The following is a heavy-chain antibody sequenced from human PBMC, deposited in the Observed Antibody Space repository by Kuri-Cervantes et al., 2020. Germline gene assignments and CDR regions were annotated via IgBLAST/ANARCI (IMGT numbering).Heavy chain of an antibody. D-gene: IGHD6-6*01. CDR1: GGSISSYY. Sequence: SETLSLTCTVSGGSISSYYWSWIRQHPGKGLEWIGYIYYSGSTYYNPSLKSLVTISVDTSKNQFSLKLSSVTAADTAVYYCARGPLAARYFDYWGQGTLVTVSS. CDR3: ARGPLAARYFDY. CDR2: IYYSGST. V-gene: IGHV4-31*01. J-gene: IGHJ4*02.